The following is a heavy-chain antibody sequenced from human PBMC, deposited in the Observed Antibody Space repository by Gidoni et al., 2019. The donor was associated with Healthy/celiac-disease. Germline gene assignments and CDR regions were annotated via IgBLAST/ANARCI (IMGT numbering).Heavy chain of an antibody. CDR3: AREESSGCLYMDV. Sequence: QVQLQQWGAGLLKPSETLSLTCAVYGGSFSGYYWSWIRQPPGKGLEWIGEINHSGSTNYNPSLKSRVTISVDTSKNQFSLKLSSVTAADTAVYYCAREESSGCLYMDVWGKGTTVTVSS. CDR1: GGSFSGYY. V-gene: IGHV4-34*01. CDR2: INHSGST. J-gene: IGHJ6*03. D-gene: IGHD6-19*01.